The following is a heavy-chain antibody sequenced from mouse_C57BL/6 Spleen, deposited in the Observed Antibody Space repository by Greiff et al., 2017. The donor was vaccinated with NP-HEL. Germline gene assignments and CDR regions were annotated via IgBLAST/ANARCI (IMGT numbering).Heavy chain of an antibody. D-gene: IGHD1-1*01. V-gene: IGHV1-59*01. Sequence: VKLQQPGAELVRPGTSVKLSCKASGYTFTSYWMHWVKQRPGQGLEWIGVIDPSDSYTNYNQKFKGKATLTVDTSSSTAYMQLSSLTSEDSAVYYCARRFISGRYFDYWGQGTTLTVSS. CDR3: ARRFISGRYFDY. CDR2: IDPSDSYT. J-gene: IGHJ2*01. CDR1: GYTFTSYW.